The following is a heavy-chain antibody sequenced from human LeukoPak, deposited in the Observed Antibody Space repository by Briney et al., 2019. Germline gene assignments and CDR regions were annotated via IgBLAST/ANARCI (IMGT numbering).Heavy chain of an antibody. D-gene: IGHD6-19*01. CDR2: INPNSGGT. Sequence: ASVKLSCKASGYTFTGHYMHWVRQAPGQGLEWMGWINPNSGGTNYAQKFQGRVSMTGDTSISTYYMELSRLSSDDTAVYYCARVGSSGWDTFEQSPTWGQGTLVTVSS. CDR1: GYTFTGHY. V-gene: IGHV1-2*02. CDR3: ARVGSSGWDTFEQSPT. J-gene: IGHJ5*02.